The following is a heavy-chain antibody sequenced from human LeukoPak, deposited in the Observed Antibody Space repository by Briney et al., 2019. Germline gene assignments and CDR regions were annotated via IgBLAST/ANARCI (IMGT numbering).Heavy chain of an antibody. J-gene: IGHJ5*02. V-gene: IGHV3-73*01. CDR3: AAAYYYDSSGYGNWFDL. D-gene: IGHD3-22*01. Sequence: PGGSLRLSCAASGFTFSGSAMHWVRQASGKGLEWVGRIRSKANSYVTAYAASVKGKFTISRDDSKNTAYLQMNSLKTEDTAVYYCAAAYYYDSSGYGNWFDLWGQGTLVTVSS. CDR2: IRSKANSYVT. CDR1: GFTFSGSA.